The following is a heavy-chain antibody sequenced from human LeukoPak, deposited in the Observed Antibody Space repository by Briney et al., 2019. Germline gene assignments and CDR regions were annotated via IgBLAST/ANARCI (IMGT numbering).Heavy chain of an antibody. D-gene: IGHD2-2*01. CDR3: AKSPSTGVVVPAVIQLYFDY. V-gene: IGHV3-23*01. Sequence: GGSLRLSCAASGFTFSSYAMSWVRQAPGKGLEWVSAISGSGGSTYYADSVKGRFTISRDNSKNTLYLQMNSLRAEDTVVYYCAKSPSTGVVVPAVIQLYFDYWGQGTLVTVSS. J-gene: IGHJ4*02. CDR2: ISGSGGST. CDR1: GFTFSSYA.